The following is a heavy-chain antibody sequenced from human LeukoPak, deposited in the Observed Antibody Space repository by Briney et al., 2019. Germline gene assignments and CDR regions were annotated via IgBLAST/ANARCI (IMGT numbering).Heavy chain of an antibody. J-gene: IGHJ3*02. CDR1: GLIFDEYA. D-gene: IGHD3-3*01. CDR2: ISWNSADI. CDR3: ARDRATIFGVVDAFDI. V-gene: IGHV3-9*01. Sequence: GRSLRLSCAASGLIFDEYAMHWVRQAPGKGLEWVSGISWNSADIAYADSVKGRFTISRDNAKNSLYLQMNSLRAEDTALYYCARDRATIFGVVDAFDIWGQGTMVTVSS.